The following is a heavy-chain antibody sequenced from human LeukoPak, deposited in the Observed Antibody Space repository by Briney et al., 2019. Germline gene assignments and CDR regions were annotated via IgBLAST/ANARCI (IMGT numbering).Heavy chain of an antibody. J-gene: IGHJ6*02. CDR1: GGSISSYY. CDR3: ATASSHSSGWSHYGMDV. D-gene: IGHD6-19*01. CDR2: IYYSGST. Sequence: SETLSLTCTVSGGSISSYYWSRIRQPSGKGLEWIGYIYYSGSTNYNPSLKSRVTISVDTSKNQFSLKLNSVTAADTAVYYCATASSHSSGWSHYGMDVWGQGTTVTVSS. V-gene: IGHV4-59*12.